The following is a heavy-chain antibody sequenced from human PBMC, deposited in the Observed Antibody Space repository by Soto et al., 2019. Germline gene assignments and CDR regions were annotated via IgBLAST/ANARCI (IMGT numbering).Heavy chain of an antibody. CDR3: ARFSPRDAFDI. J-gene: IGHJ3*02. CDR1: GGSISSGGYY. Sequence: PSETLSLTCTVSGGSISSGGYYWSWIRQHPGKGLEWIGYIYYSGSTYYNPSLKSRVTISVDTSKNQSSLKLSSVTAADTAVYYCARFSPRDAFDIWGQGTMVTVSS. V-gene: IGHV4-31*03. CDR2: IYYSGST.